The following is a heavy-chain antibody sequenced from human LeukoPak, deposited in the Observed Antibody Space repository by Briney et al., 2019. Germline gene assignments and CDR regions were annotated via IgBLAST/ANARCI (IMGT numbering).Heavy chain of an antibody. D-gene: IGHD6-13*01. CDR3: AREVLSSDGSSWYWGDWFDP. J-gene: IGHJ5*02. Sequence: GSSVKVSCKASGGTFSSYAISWVRQAPGQGLEWMGGIIPIFGTANYAQKFQGRVTITADESTSIAYMELSSLRSEDTAVYYCAREVLSSDGSSWYWGDWFDPWGQGTLVTVSS. CDR1: GGTFSSYA. CDR2: IIPIFGTA. V-gene: IGHV1-69*01.